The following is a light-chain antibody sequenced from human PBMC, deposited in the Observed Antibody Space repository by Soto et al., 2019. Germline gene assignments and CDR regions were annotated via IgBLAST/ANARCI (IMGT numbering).Light chain of an antibody. J-gene: IGKJ4*01. CDR3: QQYNSPLT. V-gene: IGKV1-5*01. CDR1: QSISSW. CDR2: DAS. Sequence: IHMTHSPSTLSASLLYRGTRTFRASQSISSWLAWYQQKPGKAPKLLIYDASSLESWVPSRSRGSGSGTAFTLTISSLQPDDFATYYCQQYNSPLTFGGGTKVDIK.